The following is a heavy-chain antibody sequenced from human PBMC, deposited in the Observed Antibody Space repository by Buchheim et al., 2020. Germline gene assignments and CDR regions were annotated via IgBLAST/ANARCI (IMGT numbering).Heavy chain of an antibody. Sequence: QVQLQESGPGLVKPSETLSLTCTVSGGSISSYYWSWIRQPPGKGLEWIGYIYYSGSTNYNPSLKSRVTISVDTSKNQFSLKLSSVTAADTAVYYCARVVYRHDYGGFDYWGQGTL. CDR2: IYYSGST. V-gene: IGHV4-59*08. D-gene: IGHD4-23*01. CDR1: GGSISSYY. J-gene: IGHJ4*02. CDR3: ARVVYRHDYGGFDY.